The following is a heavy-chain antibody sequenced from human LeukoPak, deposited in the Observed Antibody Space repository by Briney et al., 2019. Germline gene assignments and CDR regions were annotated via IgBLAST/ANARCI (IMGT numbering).Heavy chain of an antibody. CDR3: ARRGREYQLLPHFDY. CDR2: IIPIFGTA. D-gene: IGHD2-2*01. V-gene: IGHV1-69*13. J-gene: IGHJ4*02. CDR1: GGTFSSYA. Sequence: ASVKVSCKASGGTFSSYAISWVRQAPGQGLEWMGGIIPIFGTANYAQKFQGRVTITADESTSTAYMELSSLRSDDTAVYYCARRGREYQLLPHFDYWGQGTLVTVSS.